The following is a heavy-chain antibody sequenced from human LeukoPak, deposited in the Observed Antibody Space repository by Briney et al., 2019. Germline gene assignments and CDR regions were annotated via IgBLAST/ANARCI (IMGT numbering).Heavy chain of an antibody. J-gene: IGHJ4*02. CDR1: GFAFSSYS. CDR3: SRMNDYGDTSRLFFDY. D-gene: IGHD4-17*01. Sequence: PGGSLRLSCAASGFAFSSYSMNWVRQAPGKGLEWVSSISSSSTYIHYADSVKGRITISRDNAKNSLYLQMNSLTAEDTAMYYCSRMNDYGDTSRLFFDYWGQGTLVTVSS. V-gene: IGHV3-21*01. CDR2: ISSSSTYI.